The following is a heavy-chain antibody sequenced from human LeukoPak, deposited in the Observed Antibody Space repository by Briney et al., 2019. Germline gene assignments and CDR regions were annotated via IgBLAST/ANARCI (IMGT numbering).Heavy chain of an antibody. CDR1: GFTFSSYS. D-gene: IGHD2-15*01. Sequence: GGSLRLSCAASGFTFSSYSMSWVRQAPGKGLEWVSAISGSGGSTYYADSVKGRFTISRDNSKNTLYLQMNSLRAEDTAVYYCAKPICSGGSCPWGQGTLVTVSS. J-gene: IGHJ5*02. CDR3: AKPICSGGSCP. V-gene: IGHV3-23*01. CDR2: ISGSGGST.